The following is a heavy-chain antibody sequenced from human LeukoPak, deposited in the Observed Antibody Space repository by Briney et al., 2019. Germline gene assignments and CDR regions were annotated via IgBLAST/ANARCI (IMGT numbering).Heavy chain of an antibody. Sequence: GGSLRLSCAASGFTVSSNYMSWVRQAPGKGLERVSVIYSGGSTYYADSVKGRFTISRHNSKNTLYLQMNSLRAEDTAVYYCARGDPRSGSYFDYWGQGTLVAVSS. D-gene: IGHD1-26*01. J-gene: IGHJ4*02. CDR1: GFTVSSNY. CDR3: ARGDPRSGSYFDY. V-gene: IGHV3-53*04. CDR2: IYSGGST.